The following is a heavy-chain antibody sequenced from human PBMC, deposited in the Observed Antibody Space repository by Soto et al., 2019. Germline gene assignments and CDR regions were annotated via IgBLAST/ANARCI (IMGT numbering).Heavy chain of an antibody. CDR1: GFTFSSYS. J-gene: IGHJ4*02. D-gene: IGHD1-26*01. Sequence: PGGSLRLSCAASGFTFSSYSMNWVRQAPGKGLEWVSSISSSSSYIYYADSVKGRFTISRDNAKNSLYLQMNSLRAEDTAVYYCARDPGGSTGHLFDYWGQGTLVTVSS. CDR2: ISSSSSYI. V-gene: IGHV3-21*01. CDR3: ARDPGGSTGHLFDY.